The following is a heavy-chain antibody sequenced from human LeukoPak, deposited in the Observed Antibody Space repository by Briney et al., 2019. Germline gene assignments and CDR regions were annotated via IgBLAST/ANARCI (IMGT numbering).Heavy chain of an antibody. CDR1: GYSFTSYW. CDR3: ARPNITSYYDSRGYDAFDV. J-gene: IGHJ3*01. V-gene: IGHV5-51*01. CDR2: IYPGDSDT. D-gene: IGHD3-22*01. Sequence: GESLKISCKGSGYSFTSYWIGWVRQMPGKGLEWMGIIYPGDSDTRYSPSFQGQVTISADKSVSTAYLQWSSLKASDTAMYYCARPNITSYYDSRGYDAFDVWGQGTMVTVSS.